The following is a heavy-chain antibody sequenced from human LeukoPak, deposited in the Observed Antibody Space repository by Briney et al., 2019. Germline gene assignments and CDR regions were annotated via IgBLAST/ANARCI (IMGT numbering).Heavy chain of an antibody. Sequence: ASVTVSCKASGYTFTSYDINWVRQATGQGREWMGWMNPNSGNTGYAQKLQGRVTITRNTSISTAYMELSSLRSEDTAVYYCARVRSRRGYCSSTSCYRHFDYWGQGTLVTVSS. CDR1: GYTFTSYD. CDR3: ARVRSRRGYCSSTSCYRHFDY. CDR2: MNPNSGNT. D-gene: IGHD2-2*02. V-gene: IGHV1-8*03. J-gene: IGHJ4*02.